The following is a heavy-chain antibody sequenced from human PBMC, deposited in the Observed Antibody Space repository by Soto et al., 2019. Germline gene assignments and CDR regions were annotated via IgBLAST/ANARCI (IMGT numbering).Heavy chain of an antibody. D-gene: IGHD3-22*01. CDR3: ARVQMIPDPGAFDI. V-gene: IGHV1-69*13. Sequence: SVKVSCKASGGTFSSYAISWVRQAPGQGLEWMGGIIPIFGTANYAQKFQGRVTITADESTSTAYMELSSLRSEDTAVYYCARVQMIPDPGAFDIWGQGTMVTVSS. CDR2: IIPIFGTA. CDR1: GGTFSSYA. J-gene: IGHJ3*02.